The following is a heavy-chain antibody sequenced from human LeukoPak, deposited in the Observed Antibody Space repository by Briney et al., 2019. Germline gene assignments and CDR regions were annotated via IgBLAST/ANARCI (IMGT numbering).Heavy chain of an antibody. J-gene: IGHJ4*02. CDR3: ASGREYSSSFHVIY. V-gene: IGHV1-69*13. CDR1: GGSFSSYA. Sequence: SVKVSCKASGGSFSSYAISWVRQAPGQGLEWMGGIIPIFGTANYAQKFQGRVTITADESTSTAYMELSSLRSEVTAVYYCASGREYSSSFHVIYWGQGTLVTVSS. D-gene: IGHD6-6*01. CDR2: IIPIFGTA.